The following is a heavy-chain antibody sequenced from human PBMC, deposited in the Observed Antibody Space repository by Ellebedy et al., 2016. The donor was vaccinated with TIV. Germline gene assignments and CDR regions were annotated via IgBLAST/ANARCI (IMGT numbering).Heavy chain of an antibody. V-gene: IGHV3-33*01. J-gene: IGHJ6*02. D-gene: IGHD3-10*01. Sequence: GGSLRLXXAASGFTFSSYGMHWVRQAPGKGLEWVAVIWYDGSNKYYADSVKGRFTISRDNSKNTLYLQMNSLRAEDTAVYYCARDPMVRGVIRRGYAMDVWGQGTTVTVSS. CDR1: GFTFSSYG. CDR3: ARDPMVRGVIRRGYAMDV. CDR2: IWYDGSNK.